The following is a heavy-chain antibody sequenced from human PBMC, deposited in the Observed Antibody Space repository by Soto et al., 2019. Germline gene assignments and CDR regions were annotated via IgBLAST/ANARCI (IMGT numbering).Heavy chain of an antibody. CDR1: GFTFSDYY. CDR2: ISSSGSTI. V-gene: IGHV3-11*01. Sequence: GGSLRLSCAASGFTFSDYYMSWIRQAPGKGLEWVSYISSSGSTIYYADYVKGRFTISRDNAKNSLYLQMNSLRAEDTAVYYCASTPLTYYYDSSGYPPLFDYWGQGALVTVSS. J-gene: IGHJ4*02. CDR3: ASTPLTYYYDSSGYPPLFDY. D-gene: IGHD3-22*01.